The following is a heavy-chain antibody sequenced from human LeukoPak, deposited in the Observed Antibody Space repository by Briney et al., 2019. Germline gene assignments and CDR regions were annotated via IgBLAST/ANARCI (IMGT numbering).Heavy chain of an antibody. CDR3: ASQTPRRLPIAVADYFDY. CDR1: GSTLSAYE. J-gene: IGHJ4*02. D-gene: IGHD6-19*01. Sequence: GGSLRLSCAASGSTLSAYEMNWVRQAPGKGLEWVSFVSTSGSYIYYADSVKARFTISTDNAKNSLHLQMNSLRAEDTAVYYCASQTPRRLPIAVADYFDYWGQGTLVTVSS. CDR2: VSTSGSYI. V-gene: IGHV3-21*01.